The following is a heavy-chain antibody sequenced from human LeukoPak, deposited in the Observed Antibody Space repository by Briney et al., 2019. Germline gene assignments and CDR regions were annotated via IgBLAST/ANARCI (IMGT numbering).Heavy chain of an antibody. V-gene: IGHV3-43*02. CDR2: ISGDGGRT. CDR3: AKDLTSVYDAFNI. Sequence: PGGSLRLSCAASGFTFDEYAIHWVRQAPGKGLEWVSLISGDGGRTFYRDSVKGRFTISRDNSKNSLYLQMNGLRTEDTALYYCAKDLTSVYDAFNIWGQGTMVTVSS. CDR1: GFTFDEYA. J-gene: IGHJ3*02. D-gene: IGHD3-16*01.